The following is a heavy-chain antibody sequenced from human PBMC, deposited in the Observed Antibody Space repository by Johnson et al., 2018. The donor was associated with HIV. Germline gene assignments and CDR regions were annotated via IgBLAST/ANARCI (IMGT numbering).Heavy chain of an antibody. J-gene: IGHJ3*02. Sequence: QVQLVESGGGVVQPGRSLRLSCAASGFTFSSYAMHWVRQAPGKGLEWVAVISYDGSNKYYADSVKGRFTISRDNSKKTLYLQMNSLRAEDTAVYYCARESRGSGWGIDAFDIWGQGTMVTVSS. CDR1: GFTFSSYA. V-gene: IGHV3-30-3*01. CDR2: ISYDGSNK. CDR3: ARESRGSGWGIDAFDI. D-gene: IGHD6-19*01.